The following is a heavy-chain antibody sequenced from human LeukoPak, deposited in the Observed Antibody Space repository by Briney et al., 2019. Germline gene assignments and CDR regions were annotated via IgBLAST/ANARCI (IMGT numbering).Heavy chain of an antibody. V-gene: IGHV3-48*01. CDR3: ARAIGDYVHHGGFDY. CDR2: ISSSSSTI. D-gene: IGHD4-17*01. CDR1: GFTFSTYS. J-gene: IGHJ4*02. Sequence: GGSLRLSCAASGFTFSTYSMNWVRQAPGKGLGWVSYISSSSSTIYYADSVKGRFTISRDNAKNSLYLQMNSLRAEDTAVYYCARAIGDYVHHGGFDYWGQGTLVTVSS.